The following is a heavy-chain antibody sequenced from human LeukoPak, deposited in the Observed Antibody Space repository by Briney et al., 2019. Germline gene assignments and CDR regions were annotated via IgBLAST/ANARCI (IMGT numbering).Heavy chain of an antibody. Sequence: GGSLRLSCAASGFTFSSYWMHWVRQAPGKGLVWVSRINSDGSSTSYADSVQGRFTISRDNSKSTLCLQMNSLRAEDTAVYYCAKQLGYCSDGSCYFPYWGQGTLVTVSS. CDR2: INSDGSST. CDR3: AKQLGYCSDGSCYFPY. V-gene: IGHV3-74*01. J-gene: IGHJ4*02. D-gene: IGHD2-15*01. CDR1: GFTFSSYW.